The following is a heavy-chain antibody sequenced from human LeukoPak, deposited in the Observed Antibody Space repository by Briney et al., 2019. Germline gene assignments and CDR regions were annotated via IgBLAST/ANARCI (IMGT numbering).Heavy chain of an antibody. V-gene: IGHV4-59*08. CDR1: GGSISSYY. D-gene: IGHD5-18*01. CDR3: ARHGDSYGYYFAY. Sequence: PSETLSLTCTVSGGSISSYYWSWIRQPPGKGLEWIGYIYYSGSTNYNPSLKSRVTISVDTSKNQFSLKLSSVTAADTAVYYCARHGDSYGYYFAYWGQGTLVTVSS. CDR2: IYYSGST. J-gene: IGHJ4*02.